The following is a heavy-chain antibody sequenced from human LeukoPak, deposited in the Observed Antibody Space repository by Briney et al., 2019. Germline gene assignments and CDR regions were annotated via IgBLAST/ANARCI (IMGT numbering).Heavy chain of an antibody. D-gene: IGHD6-13*01. Sequence: GGSLRLSCAASGFTFSSYEMNWVRQAPGKGLEWVSYISSSGSTIYYADSVKGRFTISRDNAKNSLYLQMNSLRAENTAVYYCARAVEIAAADIDYWGQGTLVTVSS. CDR2: ISSSGSTI. V-gene: IGHV3-48*03. J-gene: IGHJ4*02. CDR1: GFTFSSYE. CDR3: ARAVEIAAADIDY.